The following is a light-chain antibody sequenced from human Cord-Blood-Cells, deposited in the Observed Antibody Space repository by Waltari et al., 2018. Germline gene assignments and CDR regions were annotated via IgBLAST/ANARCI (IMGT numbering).Light chain of an antibody. CDR3: SSYTSSSTLV. V-gene: IGLV2-14*01. J-gene: IGLJ3*02. Sequence: QSALTQPASVSGSPGQSITISCTGTSSDVGGYNYVSLYQPPPGKPPKLMIYDVSKGPSGVSNRFSGSKSGNTASLTISGLQAEDEADYYCSSYTSSSTLVFGGGTKLTVL. CDR1: SSDVGGYNY. CDR2: DVS.